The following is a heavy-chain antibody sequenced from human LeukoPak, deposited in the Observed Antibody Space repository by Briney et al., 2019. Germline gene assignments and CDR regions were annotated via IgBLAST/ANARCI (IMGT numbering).Heavy chain of an antibody. CDR2: IYYSGST. CDR3: ARDHYEDHAGYYYYYYGMDV. J-gene: IGHJ6*04. D-gene: IGHD3-22*01. V-gene: IGHV4-61*01. CDR1: GGSVSSGSYY. Sequence: SETLSLTCIVSGGSVSSGSYYWSWIRQPPGKGLEWIGYIYYSGSTNYNPSLKSRVTISVDTSKNQFSLKLSSVTAADTAVYYCARDHYEDHAGYYYYYYGMDVWGKGTTVTVSS.